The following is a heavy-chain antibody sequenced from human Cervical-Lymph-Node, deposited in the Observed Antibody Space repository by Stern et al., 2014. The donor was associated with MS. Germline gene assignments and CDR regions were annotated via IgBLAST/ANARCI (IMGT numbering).Heavy chain of an antibody. Sequence: QVQLGQSGAEVKKPGASVKGSCKASGYTFTSYAMHWVRQAPGQRLEWMGWINAGNGNTKYSQKFQGRVTITRDTSASTAYMELSSLRSEDTAVYYCARVHDSSGYYYSTTPQWYFDLWGRGTLVTVSS. D-gene: IGHD3-22*01. CDR2: INAGNGNT. CDR1: GYTFTSYA. CDR3: ARVHDSSGYYYSTTPQWYFDL. V-gene: IGHV1-3*01. J-gene: IGHJ2*01.